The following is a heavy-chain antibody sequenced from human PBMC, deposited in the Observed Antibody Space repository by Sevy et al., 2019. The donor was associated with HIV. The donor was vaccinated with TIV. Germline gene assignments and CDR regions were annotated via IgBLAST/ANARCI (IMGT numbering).Heavy chain of an antibody. CDR2: ITSGSSYI. Sequence: GGSLRLSCAASGFTFSSYNINWVRQAPGKGLEWVSSITSGSSYIFYADSVKGRFTISRDNSKNTLYLQMSSLRAEDTAVYYCAKDRVWELGDAFDIWGQGTMVTVSS. CDR1: GFTFSSYN. CDR3: AKDRVWELGDAFDI. J-gene: IGHJ3*02. V-gene: IGHV3-21*04. D-gene: IGHD6-13*01.